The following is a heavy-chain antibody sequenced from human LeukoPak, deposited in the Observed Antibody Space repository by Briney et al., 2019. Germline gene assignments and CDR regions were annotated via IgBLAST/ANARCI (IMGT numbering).Heavy chain of an antibody. V-gene: IGHV3-64*01. CDR2: ISSNGGST. Sequence: GGSLRLSCAASGFTFSSYAMHWVRQAPGKGLEYVSAISSNGGSTYYANSVKGRFTISRDNSKNTLYLQMGSLRAEDMAVYYCARGSEWLWSFVQEPLEYWGQGTLVTVSS. J-gene: IGHJ4*02. CDR3: ARGSEWLWSFVQEPLEY. D-gene: IGHD6-19*01. CDR1: GFTFSSYA.